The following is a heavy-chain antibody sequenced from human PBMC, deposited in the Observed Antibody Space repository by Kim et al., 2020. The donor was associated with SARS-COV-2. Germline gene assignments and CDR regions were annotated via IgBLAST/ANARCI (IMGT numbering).Heavy chain of an antibody. CDR1: GGSVSSGSYY. CDR3: ARTYYDILTGYHPFDY. J-gene: IGHJ4*02. Sequence: SETLSLTCTVSGGSVSSGSYYWSWIRQPPGKGLEWIGYIYYSGSTNYNPSLKSRVTISVDTSKNQFSLKLSSVTAADTAVYYCARTYYDILTGYHPFDYWGQGTLVTVSS. V-gene: IGHV4-61*01. CDR2: IYYSGST. D-gene: IGHD3-9*01.